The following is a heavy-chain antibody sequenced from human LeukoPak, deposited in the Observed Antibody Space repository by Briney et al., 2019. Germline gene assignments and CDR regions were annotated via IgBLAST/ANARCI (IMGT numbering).Heavy chain of an antibody. CDR2: INWNGGST. D-gene: IGHD2-21*02. CDR1: GFTLDDYG. CDR3: ARGRGVVTATYYFDY. Sequence: AGGSLRLSCAASGFTLDDYGMSWVSHAPGKGLEWVSGINWNGGSTGYADSVKGRLTISRDNAKNSLYMQMNSLRAEDTALYYCARGRGVVTATYYFDYWGQGTLVTVSS. V-gene: IGHV3-20*04. J-gene: IGHJ4*02.